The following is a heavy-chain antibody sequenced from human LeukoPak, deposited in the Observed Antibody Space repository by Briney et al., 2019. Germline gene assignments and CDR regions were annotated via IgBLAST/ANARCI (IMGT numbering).Heavy chain of an antibody. CDR2: IYYGGSS. CDR3: ARLSSAWYPTFDF. J-gene: IGHJ4*02. D-gene: IGHD6-19*01. CDR1: GASSSSSNYY. V-gene: IGHV4-39*01. Sequence: SETLSLTCIVSGASSSSSNYYWGWIRQPPGKGLEWIGSIYYGGSSHYNPSLKSRVTTSVDTSRNLFSLKLSSVTAADTAVYYCARLSSAWYPTFDFWGQGTLVTVSS.